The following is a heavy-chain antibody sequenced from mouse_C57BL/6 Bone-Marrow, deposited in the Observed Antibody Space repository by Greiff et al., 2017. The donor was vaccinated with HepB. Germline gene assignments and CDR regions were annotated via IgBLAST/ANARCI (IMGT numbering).Heavy chain of an antibody. CDR2: IRSKSNNYAT. V-gene: IGHV10-1*01. Sequence: GGGLVQPKGSLKLSCAASGFSFNTYAMNWVRQAPGKGLEWVARIRSKSNNYATYYADSVKDRFTISRDDSESMLYLQMNNLKTEDTAMYYWVTVYYGSSGSFAYWGQGTLVTVSA. CDR3: VTVYYGSSGSFAY. J-gene: IGHJ3*01. D-gene: IGHD1-1*01. CDR1: GFSFNTYA.